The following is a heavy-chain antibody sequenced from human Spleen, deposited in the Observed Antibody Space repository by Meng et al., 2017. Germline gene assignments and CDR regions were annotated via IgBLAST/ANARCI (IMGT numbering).Heavy chain of an antibody. J-gene: IGHJ6*02. CDR2: INHSGSP. Sequence: SETLSLTCAVYGGSSNGYYWSWIRQPPGKGLEWIGEINHSGSPFYNPFLRSRVTISLDRSKYQFSLKLTSVTTANTAVYYCAGGAVVTLIFYHAMDVWGQGTTVTVSS. CDR1: GGSSNGYY. CDR3: AGGAVVTLIFYHAMDV. D-gene: IGHD2-21*02. V-gene: IGHV4-34*01.